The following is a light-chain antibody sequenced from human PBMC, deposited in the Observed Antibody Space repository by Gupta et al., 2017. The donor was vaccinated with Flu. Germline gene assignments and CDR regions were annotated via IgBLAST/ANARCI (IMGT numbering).Light chain of an antibody. CDR2: GTS. Sequence: GTLSLSPGESVTLSGRAGESVNRNHLAWYQQKPGQAPRLLMYGTSNRAPGIPDRFSGGGSGTDFTLTINRLEPEDSALFYCHHYGTSPYTFGQGTKLEIK. J-gene: IGKJ2*01. V-gene: IGKV3-20*01. CDR3: HHYGTSPYT. CDR1: ESVNRNH.